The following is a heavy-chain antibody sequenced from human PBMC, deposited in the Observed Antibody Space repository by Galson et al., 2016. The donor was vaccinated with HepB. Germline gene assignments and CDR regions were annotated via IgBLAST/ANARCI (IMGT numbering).Heavy chain of an antibody. CDR3: AKDPDTSAWWTRICDY. CDR2: ISGSGGRT. V-gene: IGHV3-23*01. J-gene: IGHJ4*02. D-gene: IGHD6-19*01. CDR1: EFTFSSYA. Sequence: SLRLSCAASEFTFSSYAMSWVRQAPGKGLEWVSAISGSGGRTYYADSVKGRFTISRDNSKNTLYLQMNSLRADDMAVYYCAKDPDTSAWWTRICDYWGQGTLVTVSS.